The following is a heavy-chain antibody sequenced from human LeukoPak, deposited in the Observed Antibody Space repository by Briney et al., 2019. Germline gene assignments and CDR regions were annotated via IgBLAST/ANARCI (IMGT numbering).Heavy chain of an antibody. CDR2: IDRDGVP. Sequence: GGSLRLSCAASGFIFTKYDMHWVRHVTGRGLEWVSGIDRDGVPYYSDSVKGRFTMSRENGENSVYLQLNSLRAGDTAVYFCARENLEYGDYAIDYWGQGILVTVSS. J-gene: IGHJ4*02. CDR3: ARENLEYGDYAIDY. CDR1: GFIFTKYD. V-gene: IGHV3-13*05. D-gene: IGHD4-17*01.